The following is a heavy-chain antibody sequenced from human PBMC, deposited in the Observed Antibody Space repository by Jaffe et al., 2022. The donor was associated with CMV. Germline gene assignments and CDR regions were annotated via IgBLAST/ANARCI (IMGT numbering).Heavy chain of an antibody. V-gene: IGHV5-10-1*03. CDR2: IDPSDSYT. D-gene: IGHD2-8*01. Sequence: EVQLVQSGAEVKKPGESLRISCKGSGYSFTSYWISWVRQMPGKGLEWMGRIDPSDSYTNYSPSFQGHVTISADKSISTAYLQWSSLKASDTAMYYCARTCFMNCTNGVWSDAFDIWGQGTMVTVSS. J-gene: IGHJ3*02. CDR1: GYSFTSYW. CDR3: ARTCFMNCTNGVWSDAFDI.